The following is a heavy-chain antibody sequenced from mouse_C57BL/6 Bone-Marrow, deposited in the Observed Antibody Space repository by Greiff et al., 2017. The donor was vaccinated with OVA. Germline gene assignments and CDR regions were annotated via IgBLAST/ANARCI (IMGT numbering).Heavy chain of an antibody. Sequence: EVQRVESGGGLVQPKGSLKLSCAASGFSFNTYAMNWVRQAPGKGLEWVARIRSKSNNYATYYADSVKDRFTISRDDSESMLYLQMNNLKTEDTAMYYCVRQNYYGSLDYWGQGTTLTVSS. CDR1: GFSFNTYA. D-gene: IGHD1-1*01. J-gene: IGHJ2*01. CDR3: VRQNYYGSLDY. CDR2: IRSKSNNYAT. V-gene: IGHV10-1*01.